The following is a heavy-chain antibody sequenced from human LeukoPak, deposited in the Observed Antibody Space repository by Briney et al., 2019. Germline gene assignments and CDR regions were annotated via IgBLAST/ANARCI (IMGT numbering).Heavy chain of an antibody. D-gene: IGHD3-10*01. V-gene: IGHV3-53*01. Sequence: PGGSLRLSCAASGFTVSSNYMSWVRQAPGKGLEWVSVIYSGGSTYYADSVKGRFTISRDNSKNTLYLQMNSLRAEDTAVYYCAREWGSGSYDYYGMDVWGQGTTVTVSS. CDR1: GFTVSSNY. J-gene: IGHJ6*02. CDR2: IYSGGST. CDR3: AREWGSGSYDYYGMDV.